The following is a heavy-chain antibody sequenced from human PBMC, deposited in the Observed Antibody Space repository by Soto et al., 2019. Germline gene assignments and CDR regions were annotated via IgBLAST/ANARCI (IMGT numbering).Heavy chain of an antibody. Sequence: SVKVSCKASGGTFSSYAISWVRQAPGQGLEWMGGIIPIFGTANYAQKFQGRVTITADESTSTAYMELSSLRSEDTAVYYCARADSGWYWHLDYWGQGTLVTSPQ. J-gene: IGHJ4*02. CDR1: GGTFSSYA. CDR3: ARADSGWYWHLDY. D-gene: IGHD6-19*01. V-gene: IGHV1-69*13. CDR2: IIPIFGTA.